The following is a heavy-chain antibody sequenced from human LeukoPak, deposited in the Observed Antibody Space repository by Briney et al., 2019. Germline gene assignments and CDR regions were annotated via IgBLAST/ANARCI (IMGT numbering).Heavy chain of an antibody. CDR3: ARDHVVGLAPFDP. Sequence: SVKVSCKASGGTFSSYAISWVRQAPGQGLEWMGGIIPIFGTANYAQKFQGRVTITADESTSTAYMELSSLRSEDTAVYYCARDHVVGLAPFDPWGQGTLVTVSS. CDR2: IIPIFGTA. V-gene: IGHV1-69*01. CDR1: GGTFSSYA. J-gene: IGHJ5*02. D-gene: IGHD2-15*01.